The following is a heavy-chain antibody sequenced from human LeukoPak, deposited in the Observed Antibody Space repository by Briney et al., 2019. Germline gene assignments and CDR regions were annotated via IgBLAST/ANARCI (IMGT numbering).Heavy chain of an antibody. J-gene: IGHJ4*02. CDR2: ISYLSSHV. V-gene: IGHV3-21*01. CDR3: GRAFPPLRTSSAGDL. CDR1: GFTFSDYD. D-gene: IGHD3-16*01. Sequence: GGSLRLSCSASGFTFSDYDMNWVRQAPGKGLEWVSSISYLSSHVYYGDSVKGRFSVSRDNAKNSLYLQMNSLGAEDTAIYYCGRAFPPLRTSSAGDLWGQGILVTVSS.